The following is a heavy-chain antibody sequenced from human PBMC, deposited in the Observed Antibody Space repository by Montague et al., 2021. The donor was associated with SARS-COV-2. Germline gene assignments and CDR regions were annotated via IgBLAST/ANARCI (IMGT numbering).Heavy chain of an antibody. J-gene: IGHJ5*02. Sequence: SETLSLTCTVSGASISLNSHSWGWLRQPPGRGLEWITTVHNTGNSYHNSSLQSRVTISRDTSQRQVSLRLNSLTTADTAVYYCARLPTGFPYWFDTWGQGILVTVSS. CDR3: ARLPTGFPYWFDT. D-gene: IGHD3-9*01. V-gene: IGHV4-39*01. CDR1: GASISLNSHS. CDR2: VHNTGNS.